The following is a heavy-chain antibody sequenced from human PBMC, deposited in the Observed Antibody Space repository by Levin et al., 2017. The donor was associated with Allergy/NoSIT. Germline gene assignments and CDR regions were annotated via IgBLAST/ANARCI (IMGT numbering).Heavy chain of an antibody. D-gene: IGHD3-10*01. CDR3: ARGGGTMVRGVIRWFDP. CDR2: INHSGST. V-gene: IGHV4-34*01. Sequence: SETLSLTCAVYGGSFSGYYWSWIRQPPGKGLEWIGEINHSGSTNYNPSLKSRVTISVDTSKNQFSLKLSSVTAADTAVYYCARGGGTMVRGVIRWFDPWGQGTLVTVSS. CDR1: GGSFSGYY. J-gene: IGHJ5*02.